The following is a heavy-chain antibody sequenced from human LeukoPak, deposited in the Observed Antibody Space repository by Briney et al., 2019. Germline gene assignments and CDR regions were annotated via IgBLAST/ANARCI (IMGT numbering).Heavy chain of an antibody. CDR1: GGTFSSYA. D-gene: IGHD4-23*01. Sequence: ASVKVSCKASGGTFSSYAISWVRQAPGQGLEWMGGIIPIFGTADYAQKFQGRVTTTADESTSTAYMELSSLRSEDTAVYYCARDQNDGMDYWGQGTLVTVSS. CDR3: ARDQNDGMDY. CDR2: IIPIFGTA. J-gene: IGHJ4*02. V-gene: IGHV1-69*13.